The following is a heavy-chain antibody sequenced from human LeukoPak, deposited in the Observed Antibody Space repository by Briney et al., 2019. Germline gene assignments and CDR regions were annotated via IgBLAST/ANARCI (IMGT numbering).Heavy chain of an antibody. Sequence: GGSLRLSCAASGFTVSSNYMSRVRQAPGKGLECVSVIYSGGSTYYADSVKGRFTISRDNSKNTLYLQMNSLRAEDTAVYYCARGLLGFAATVMGYWGQGTLVTVSS. J-gene: IGHJ4*02. CDR3: ARGLLGFAATVMGY. D-gene: IGHD4-17*01. CDR2: IYSGGST. CDR1: GFTVSSNY. V-gene: IGHV3-53*01.